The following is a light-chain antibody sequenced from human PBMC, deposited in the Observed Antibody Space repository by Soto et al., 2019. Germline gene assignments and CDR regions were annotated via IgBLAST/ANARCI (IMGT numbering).Light chain of an antibody. CDR1: SSDVGGYKY. V-gene: IGLV2-14*01. J-gene: IGLJ2*01. CDR3: YSFTSSSPVG. CDR2: EVS. Sequence: QSVLTQPASVSGSPGQSITISCTGTSSDVGGYKYVSWYHQYPGKAPKLMIYEVSNRPSGVSDRFSGSKSGNTASLTISGLPAEDEDNYYVYSFTSSSPVGFGGGTKLTVL.